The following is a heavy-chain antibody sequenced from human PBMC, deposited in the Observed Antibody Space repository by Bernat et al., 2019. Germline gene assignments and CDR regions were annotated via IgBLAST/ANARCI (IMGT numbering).Heavy chain of an antibody. Sequence: VQLVESGGGVVQTERSQRLSCEASKFTFSSYGMHWVRQAPGKGLEGVAVIWHNGSNENYADSVKGRFTISRDNSKNTLYLQMNNLRAEDTAVYYCARVSLYGAPASAMDVWGQGTTVTVSS. J-gene: IGHJ6*02. CDR2: IWHNGSNE. D-gene: IGHD4-17*01. CDR3: ARVSLYGAPASAMDV. V-gene: IGHV3-33*01. CDR1: KFTFSSYG.